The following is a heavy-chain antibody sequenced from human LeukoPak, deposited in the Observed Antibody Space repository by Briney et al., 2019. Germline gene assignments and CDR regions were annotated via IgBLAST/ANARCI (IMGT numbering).Heavy chain of an antibody. J-gene: IGHJ4*02. D-gene: IGHD3-16*01. CDR1: GFTVSSKY. V-gene: IGHV3-66*01. CDR2: IYIDGGT. CDR3: ARVYLGGSYVDY. Sequence: GGSLRLSCAASGFTVSSKYMSWVRQAPGKGLEWVSVIYIDGGTYYADSVKGRFTISRDNAKNSLYLQMNSLRAEDTAVYYCARVYLGGSYVDYWGQGTLVTVSS.